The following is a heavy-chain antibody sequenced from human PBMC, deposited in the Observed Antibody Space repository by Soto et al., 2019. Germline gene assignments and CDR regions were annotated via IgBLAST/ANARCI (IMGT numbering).Heavy chain of an antibody. Sequence: VGSLRLSCAATGFTFNNFAMNWVRQGPGKGLEWVSGISGGGDATRYADSVKGRFTISRDNAESMVYLDMHSLLPDDTAIYYCAKNTHSSSGCDYGGQGAPGTVVS. V-gene: IGHV3-23*01. CDR3: AKNTHSSSGCDY. CDR2: ISGGGDAT. D-gene: IGHD6-6*01. CDR1: GFTFNNFA. J-gene: IGHJ4*02.